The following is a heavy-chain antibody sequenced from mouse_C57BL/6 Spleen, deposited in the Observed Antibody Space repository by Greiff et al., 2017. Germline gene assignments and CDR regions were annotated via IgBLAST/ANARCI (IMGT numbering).Heavy chain of an antibody. J-gene: IGHJ3*01. Sequence: QVQLKQSGAELARPGASVKLSCKASGYTFTSSGISWVKQRTGQGLEWIGEIYPRSGNTYYNEKFKGKATLTADKSSSTAYMELRSLTSEDSAVYFCARNGYDGSWFAYWGQGTLVTVSA. V-gene: IGHV1-81*01. D-gene: IGHD2-2*01. CDR3: ARNGYDGSWFAY. CDR1: GYTFTSSG. CDR2: IYPRSGNT.